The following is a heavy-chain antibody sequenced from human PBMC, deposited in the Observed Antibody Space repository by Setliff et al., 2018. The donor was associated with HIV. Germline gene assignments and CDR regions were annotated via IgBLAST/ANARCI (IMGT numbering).Heavy chain of an antibody. CDR2: IIALFGTP. CDR1: GGTFSGYG. CDR3: ARGPTTVTNYYYYYMDV. V-gene: IGHV1-69*13. Sequence: SVKVSCKASGGTFSGYGISWVRQAPGQGLEWMGGIIALFGTPNYIQKFQGRVTTIADESTSTVELTSLRAEDTAVYYCARGPTTVTNYYYYYMDVWGKGTTVTVSS. J-gene: IGHJ6*03. D-gene: IGHD4-17*01.